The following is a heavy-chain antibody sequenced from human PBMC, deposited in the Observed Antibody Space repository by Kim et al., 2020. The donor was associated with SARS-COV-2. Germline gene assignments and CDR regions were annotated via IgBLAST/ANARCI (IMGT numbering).Heavy chain of an antibody. V-gene: IGHV1-18*01. J-gene: IGHJ5*02. Sequence: YAQKLQGRVTMTTDTSTSTAYMELRSLRSDDTAVYYCARDSGRWYDWFDPWGQGTLVTVSS. CDR3: ARDSGRWYDWFDP. D-gene: IGHD6-13*01.